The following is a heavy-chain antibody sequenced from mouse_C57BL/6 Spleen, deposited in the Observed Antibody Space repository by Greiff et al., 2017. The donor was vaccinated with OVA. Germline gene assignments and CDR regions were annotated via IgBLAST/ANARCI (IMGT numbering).Heavy chain of an antibody. CDR2: IDPSDSYT. D-gene: IGHD3-2*02. V-gene: IGHV1-69*01. CDR3: ARGDSSCYDY. Sequence: QVQLQQPGAELVMPGASVKLSCKASGYTFTSYWMHWVKQRTGQGLEWIGEIDPSDSYTNYNQKFKGKSTLTVDKSSSTAYMQLSSLTSEDSAVYYCARGDSSCYDYWGQGTTLTVSS. CDR1: GYTFTSYW. J-gene: IGHJ2*01.